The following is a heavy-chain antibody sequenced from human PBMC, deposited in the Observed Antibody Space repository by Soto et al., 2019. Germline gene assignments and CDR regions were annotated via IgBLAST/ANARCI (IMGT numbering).Heavy chain of an antibody. V-gene: IGHV1-46*01. Sequence: GASVKVSCKAIGYSFTSHYMHWVRQAPGQGLEWMGTIYPGGVNIGYAQKFQGRVTMTRNTSISTAYMELSSLRSEDTAVYYCARERSGYFDCWGQGTLVTVSS. CDR1: GYSFTSHY. CDR3: ARERSGYFDC. CDR2: IYPGGVNI. D-gene: IGHD2-15*01. J-gene: IGHJ4*02.